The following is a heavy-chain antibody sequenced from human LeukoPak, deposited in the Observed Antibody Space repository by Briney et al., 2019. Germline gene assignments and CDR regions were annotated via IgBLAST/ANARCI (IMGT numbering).Heavy chain of an antibody. CDR2: VYTSGST. CDR1: GGSISRYY. Sequence: SETLSLTCTVSGGSISRYYWSWIRQPAGKGLEWIGRVYTSGSTTYNPSLKSRVTMSIDTSKNQFSLKLSSVTAADTAVYYCAANSGYPYYFRSPFDYWGQGTLVTVSS. V-gene: IGHV4-4*07. J-gene: IGHJ4*02. CDR3: AANSGYPYYFRSPFDY. D-gene: IGHD5-12*01.